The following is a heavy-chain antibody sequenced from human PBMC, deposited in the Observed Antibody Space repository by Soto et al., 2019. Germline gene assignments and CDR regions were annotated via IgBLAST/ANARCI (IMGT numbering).Heavy chain of an antibody. CDR2: ISGSGGST. J-gene: IGHJ4*02. V-gene: IGHV3-23*01. CDR1: GFTFSSYA. CDR3: ARDNDKYSSFDY. Sequence: SLRLSCAASGFTFSSYAMSWVRQAPGKGLEWVSAISGSGGSTYYADSVKGRFTISRDNSKNTLYLQMNSLRAEDTAVYHCARDNDKYSSFDYWGQGTLVTVSS. D-gene: IGHD2-15*01.